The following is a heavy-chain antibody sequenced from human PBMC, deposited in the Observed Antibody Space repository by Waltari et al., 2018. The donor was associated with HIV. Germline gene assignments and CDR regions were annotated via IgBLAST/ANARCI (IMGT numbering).Heavy chain of an antibody. Sequence: EVQLMESGGRLVKPGGSLRLSCAASGFSFGSHSMSWVCQAPGKGLEWGASISSGSAFITDSGPVKGRFTIARGNAENSLYLQMNSLRAEDTAVYYCARDMATFTGAYYFDTWGQGTLVTVSS. D-gene: IGHD5-12*01. CDR1: GFSFGSHS. CDR2: ISSGSAFI. CDR3: ARDMATFTGAYYFDT. V-gene: IGHV3-21*01. J-gene: IGHJ4*02.